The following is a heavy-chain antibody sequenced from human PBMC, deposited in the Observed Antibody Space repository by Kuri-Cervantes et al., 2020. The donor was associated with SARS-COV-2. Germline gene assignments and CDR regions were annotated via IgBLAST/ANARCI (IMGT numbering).Heavy chain of an antibody. CDR3: ATMYSGSYGGDDAFDI. CDR1: GGSFSGYY. J-gene: IGHJ3*02. V-gene: IGHV4-34*01. CDR2: INHSGST. Sequence: SETLSLTCAVYGGSFSGYYRSWIRQPPGKGLEWIGEINHSGSTNYNPSLKSRVTISVDTSKNQFSLKLSSVTAADTAVYYCATMYSGSYGGDDAFDIWGQGTMVTVSS. D-gene: IGHD1-26*01.